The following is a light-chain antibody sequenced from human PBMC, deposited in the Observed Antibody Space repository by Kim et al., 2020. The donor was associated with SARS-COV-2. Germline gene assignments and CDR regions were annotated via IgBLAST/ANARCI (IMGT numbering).Light chain of an antibody. CDR3: SAWDGSRRIWV. CDR2: RDN. CDR1: INNVAFQG. J-gene: IGLJ3*02. Sequence: QAGLTQPPSVSKGLTQTATLTCAGDINNVAFQGAVWLQHHQGHPPKVVSYRDNMRPSGIAERFSASRSGSTSSLTIAGLQAEDEADYYCSAWDGSRRIWVFGGGTQLTVL. V-gene: IGLV10-54*01.